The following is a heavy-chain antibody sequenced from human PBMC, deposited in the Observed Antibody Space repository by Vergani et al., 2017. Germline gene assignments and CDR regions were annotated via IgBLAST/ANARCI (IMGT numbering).Heavy chain of an antibody. Sequence: QVQLVESGGGVVQPGGSMRLSCSASGLTLSSYGVHWVRQAPGRGLESVTFTWPHEDGAFYSASVRGRFTVSRDNSKNTLYLEMNRLNVDDTAIYYCGKTQGTVGGTWLFDPWGQGTPVTVSS. J-gene: IGHJ5*02. CDR3: GKTQGTVGGTWLFDP. D-gene: IGHD1-7*01. V-gene: IGHV3-30*02. CDR2: TWPHEDGA. CDR1: GLTLSSYG.